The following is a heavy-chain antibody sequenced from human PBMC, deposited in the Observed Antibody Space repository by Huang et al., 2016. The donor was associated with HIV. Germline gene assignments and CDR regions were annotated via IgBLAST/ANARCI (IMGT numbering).Heavy chain of an antibody. CDR1: GYRFGSNW. D-gene: IGHD3-10*01. Sequence: EVQLVPSGAEVKKPGESLKISCKGSGYRFGSNWIGWVRQMPGKGLEWLGIIYPGDSDTRYSPSFQGQVTISADKSINTAYLQWSSLKASDTAMYYCARLIGSPSFYYGLDVWGQGTTVTVSS. CDR2: IYPGDSDT. CDR3: ARLIGSPSFYYGLDV. J-gene: IGHJ6*02. V-gene: IGHV5-51*01.